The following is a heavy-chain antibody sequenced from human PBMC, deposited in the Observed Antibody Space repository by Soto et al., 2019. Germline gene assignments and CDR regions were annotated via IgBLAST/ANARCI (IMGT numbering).Heavy chain of an antibody. CDR2: IYFSGST. D-gene: IGHD6-13*01. V-gene: IGHV4-59*08. J-gene: IGHJ4*02. Sequence: SETLSLTCTVSGGSISSFYWTWIRQPPGKGLEWIGYIYFSGSTNYNPSLKSRVTISVDTSKNQFSLKLSSVTAADTAVYYCARGIAAPYFDYWGQGTLVTVSS. CDR3: ARGIAAPYFDY. CDR1: GGSISSFY.